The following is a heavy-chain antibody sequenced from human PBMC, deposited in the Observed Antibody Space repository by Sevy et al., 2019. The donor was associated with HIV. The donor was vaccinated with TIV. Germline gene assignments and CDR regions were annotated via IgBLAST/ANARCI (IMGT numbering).Heavy chain of an antibody. CDR2: IKQDGSEK. D-gene: IGHD5-12*01. J-gene: IGHJ6*03. CDR1: GFTFSSYW. V-gene: IGHV3-7*01. CDR3: ARDIDGYNSYYYYYMDV. Sequence: GGSLRLSCAASGFTFSSYWMSWVRQAPGKGLEWVANIKQDGSEKYYVDSVKGRFTISRDNAKNSLYLQMNSLRAEDTAVYYCARDIDGYNSYYYYYMDVWGKGTTVTVSS.